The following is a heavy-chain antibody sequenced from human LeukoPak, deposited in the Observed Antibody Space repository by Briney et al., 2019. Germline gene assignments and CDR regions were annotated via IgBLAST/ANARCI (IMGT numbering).Heavy chain of an antibody. CDR1: GYTFTSYG. CDR3: ARDVTYYYDSSGFDY. J-gene: IGHJ4*02. CDR2: ISAYNGNT. V-gene: IGHV1-18*01. Sequence: ASVKVSCKASGYTFTSYGISWVRQTPGQGLEWMGWISAYNGNTNYAQKLQGRVTMTTDTSTSTAYMELRSLRSDDTAVYYCARDVTYYYDSSGFDYWGQGTLVTVSS. D-gene: IGHD3-22*01.